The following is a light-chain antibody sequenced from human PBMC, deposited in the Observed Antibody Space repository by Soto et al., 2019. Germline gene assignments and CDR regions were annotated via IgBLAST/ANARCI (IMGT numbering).Light chain of an antibody. CDR2: GAS. J-gene: IGKJ4*01. Sequence: EIVMTQSPAILSVSPGERATLSCRASQSVSSNLAWYQQKPGQTPRLLIYGASTRATGIPARFSGSGSGTEFTLTISSLQYEDFSIYYCQQYDNWLMLSFGGGTKVEIK. CDR3: QQYDNWLMLS. CDR1: QSVSSN. V-gene: IGKV3-15*01.